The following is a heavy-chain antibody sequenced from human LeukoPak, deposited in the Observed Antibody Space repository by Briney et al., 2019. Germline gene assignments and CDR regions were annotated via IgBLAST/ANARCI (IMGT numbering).Heavy chain of an antibody. CDR2: ISGSGGST. CDR3: AKEVVAAGTNY. CDR1: GFSFSSYA. V-gene: IGHV3-23*01. D-gene: IGHD6-13*01. Sequence: PGGSLRLSCTASGFSFSSYAMTWVRQAPGKGLEWVSAISGSGGSTYYADSVEGRFTISRDNSKNTLYLQMNSLRAEDTAVYYCAKEVVAAGTNYWGQGTLVTVSS. J-gene: IGHJ4*02.